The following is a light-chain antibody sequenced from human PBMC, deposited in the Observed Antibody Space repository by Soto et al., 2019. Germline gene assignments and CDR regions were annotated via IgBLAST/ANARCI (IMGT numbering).Light chain of an antibody. J-gene: IGKJ4*01. CDR1: QNVYNN. CDR2: DAS. Sequence: EIVMTQSPVTLSVSPGEGATLSCKASQNVYNNLAWYQQRPGQPPRLLIYDASTRATGISARFSGSGYGTEFTLTISSLQSEDFAVYFCQQCRNWPLTFGGGTKVDI. CDR3: QQCRNWPLT. V-gene: IGKV3-15*01.